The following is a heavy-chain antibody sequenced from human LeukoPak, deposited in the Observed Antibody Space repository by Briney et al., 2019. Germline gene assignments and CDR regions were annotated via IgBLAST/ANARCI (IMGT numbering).Heavy chain of an antibody. Sequence: SETLSLTCTVSGGXISSYYCSWIRQPPGKGLEWIGYIYYSGSTNYNPSLKSRVTISVDTSKNQFSLKLSSVTAADTAVYYCARGMVGYHRTIDSWGQGILVTVSS. CDR3: ARGMVGYHRTIDS. J-gene: IGHJ4*02. CDR1: GGXISSYY. V-gene: IGHV4-59*08. D-gene: IGHD2-15*01. CDR2: IYYSGST.